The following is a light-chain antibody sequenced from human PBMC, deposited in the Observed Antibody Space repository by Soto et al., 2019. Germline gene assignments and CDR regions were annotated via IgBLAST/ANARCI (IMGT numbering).Light chain of an antibody. CDR1: SSDVGAYNY. J-gene: IGLJ3*02. Sequence: QLVLTQPPSASGSPGQSVTISCTGTSSDVGAYNYVSWYQQHAGKAPKLVIYEVTKRPSGVPDRFSGSKSANTASLTVSGLQAEDEADYYCGSFASSNTWVFGGGTKLTVL. V-gene: IGLV2-8*01. CDR2: EVT. CDR3: GSFASSNTWV.